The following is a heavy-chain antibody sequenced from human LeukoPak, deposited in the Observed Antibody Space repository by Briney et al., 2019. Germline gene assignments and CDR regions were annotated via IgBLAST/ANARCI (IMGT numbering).Heavy chain of an antibody. CDR1: GGSISSDY. CDR2: IYYSGRT. CDR3: ARGFYSPHY. D-gene: IGHD4-11*01. V-gene: IGHV4-59*01. J-gene: IGHJ4*02. Sequence: SETLSHTCTVSGGSISSDYWSWIRQPPGKGLEWIGYIYYSGRTYYNPSLKSRITISVDTSKNQFSLKLSSVTAADTAVYYCARGFYSPHYWGQGTLVTVSS.